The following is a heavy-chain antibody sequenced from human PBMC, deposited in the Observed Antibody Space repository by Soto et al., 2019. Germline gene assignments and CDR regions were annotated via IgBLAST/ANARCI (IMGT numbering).Heavy chain of an antibody. V-gene: IGHV1-46*01. D-gene: IGHD4-4*01. CDR1: GSGYTSYY. J-gene: IGHJ6*02. CDR2: INPSGGST. Sequence: ASVKVSFTGAGSGYTSYYMHWGRKAHGQGLEWMGIINPSGGSTSYAQKFQGRVTMTRDTSTSTVYMELSSLRSEDTAVYYCARGGGGGLGYSNYETYGMDVWGQGTTVTV. CDR3: ARGGGGGLGYSNYETYGMDV.